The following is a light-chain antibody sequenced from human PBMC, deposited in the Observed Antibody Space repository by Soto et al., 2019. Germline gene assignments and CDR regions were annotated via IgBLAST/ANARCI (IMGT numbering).Light chain of an antibody. CDR1: KNDIGVYDF. CDR2: GVV. J-gene: IGLJ1*01. Sequence: QSALTQPPSASRSPGQSVTISCTGTKNDIGVYDFVSWYQHHPGKAPRLIIYGVVQRPSGVPDRFSGSKSGNTASLTVSGLQAADEADYFCKSYAGSNTYVFGSGTKVTVL. CDR3: KSYAGSNTYV. V-gene: IGLV2-8*01.